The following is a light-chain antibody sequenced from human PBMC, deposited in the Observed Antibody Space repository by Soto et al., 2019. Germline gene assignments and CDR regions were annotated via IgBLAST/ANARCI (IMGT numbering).Light chain of an antibody. J-gene: IGLJ1*01. CDR3: CSYAGSSTFV. V-gene: IGLV2-23*03. CDR2: EGS. CDR1: RSDVGSYNL. Sequence: QSVLTQPASVSGSPGQSITISCTGTRSDVGSYNLVSWYQQHPGKAPKLMIYEGSKRPSGVSNRFSGSKSGNTASLTISGLQAEDEADYYCCSYAGSSTFVFGTGTQLPV.